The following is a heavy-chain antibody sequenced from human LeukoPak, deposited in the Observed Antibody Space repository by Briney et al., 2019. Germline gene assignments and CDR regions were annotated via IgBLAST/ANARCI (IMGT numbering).Heavy chain of an antibody. CDR1: GGSIGRSSDY. D-gene: IGHD4-17*01. CDR2: IYYSGST. Sequence: SETLSLTCTVSGGSIGRSSDYWGWIRQPPGKGLEWIGYIYYSGSTNYNPSLKSRVTISVDTSKNQFSLKLSSVTAADTAVYYCARTTDRFDPWGQGTLVTVSS. CDR3: ARTTDRFDP. J-gene: IGHJ5*02. V-gene: IGHV4-61*05.